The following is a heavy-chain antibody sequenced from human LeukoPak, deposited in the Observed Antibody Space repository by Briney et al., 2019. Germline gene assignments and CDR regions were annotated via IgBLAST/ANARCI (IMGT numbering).Heavy chain of an antibody. CDR2: IYTSRST. D-gene: IGHD3-3*01. CDR3: ARDAYDFWSGYGSPNWFDP. CDR1: GGSISSYY. Sequence: SETLSLTCTVSGGSISSYYWSWIRQPAGKGLVWIGRIYTSRSTNYNPSLKSRVTMSVDTSKNQFSLKLSSVTAADTAVYYCARDAYDFWSGYGSPNWFDPWGQGTLVTVSS. V-gene: IGHV4-4*07. J-gene: IGHJ5*02.